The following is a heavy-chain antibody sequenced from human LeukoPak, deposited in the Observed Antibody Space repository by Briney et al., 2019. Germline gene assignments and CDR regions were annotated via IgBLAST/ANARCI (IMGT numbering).Heavy chain of an antibody. D-gene: IGHD3/OR15-3a*01. CDR1: RFTVSSNC. CDR2: IYYTGNT. Sequence: PGGSLRLSCAASRFTVSSNCMSWVRQPPGKGLEWIGSIYYTGNTYYNASLKSRVTISIDTSKNQISLRLTSVTAADTAMYYCARQTGSGLFTLPGGQGTLVTVSS. V-gene: IGHV4-39*01. CDR3: ARQTGSGLFTLP. J-gene: IGHJ4*02.